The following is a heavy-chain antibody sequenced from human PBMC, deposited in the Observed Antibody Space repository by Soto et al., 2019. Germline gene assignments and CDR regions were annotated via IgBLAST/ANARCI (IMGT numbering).Heavy chain of an antibody. CDR3: ARLGRGFGEQYYYYYYGMDV. J-gene: IGHJ6*02. D-gene: IGHD3-10*01. Sequence: QVQLQESGPGLVKPSETLSLTCTVSGGSISSYYWRWIRQPPGKGLEWIGYIYYSGSTNYNPSLKSRVTISVDTSKNQFSLKLSSVTAADTAVYYCARLGRGFGEQYYYYYYGMDVWGQGTTVTVSS. V-gene: IGHV4-59*01. CDR1: GGSISSYY. CDR2: IYYSGST.